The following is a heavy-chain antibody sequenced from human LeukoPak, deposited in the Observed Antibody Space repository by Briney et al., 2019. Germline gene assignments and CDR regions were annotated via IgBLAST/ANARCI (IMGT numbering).Heavy chain of an antibody. D-gene: IGHD3-22*01. V-gene: IGHV4-31*03. Sequence: SQTLSLTCTVSGGSISSGGYYWRWIRQHPGKGLEWIGYIYDSGSTYYNPSLKSRVTISVDTSKNQFSLKLRSVTAADTAVYYCAREAAEDVHYYDSSGYPDAFDIWGQGTIVTVSS. CDR1: GGSISSGGYY. CDR2: IYDSGST. J-gene: IGHJ3*02. CDR3: AREAAEDVHYYDSSGYPDAFDI.